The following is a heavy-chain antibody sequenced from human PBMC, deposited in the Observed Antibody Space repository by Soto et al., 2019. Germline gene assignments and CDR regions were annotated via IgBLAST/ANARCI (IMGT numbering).Heavy chain of an antibody. CDR1: GGSIRSDGYY. Sequence: SETLSLTCTVSGGSIRSDGYYWSWVRQHPGKGLEWIGYIYYSGSTYYNPSLKSRVSISADTSNNQFSLKLTSVTAADTAVYYCAGGSSKSWFDPWGQGTLVTVSS. D-gene: IGHD6-6*01. CDR3: AGGSSKSWFDP. V-gene: IGHV4-31*03. J-gene: IGHJ5*02. CDR2: IYYSGST.